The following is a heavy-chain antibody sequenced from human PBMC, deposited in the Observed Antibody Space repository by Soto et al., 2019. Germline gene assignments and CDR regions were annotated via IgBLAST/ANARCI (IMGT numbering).Heavy chain of an antibody. CDR1: GFTFSSYA. J-gene: IGHJ6*03. CDR2: ISGSGGST. V-gene: IGHV3-23*01. Sequence: EVQLLESGGGLVQPGGSLRLSCAASGFTFSSYAMSWVRQAPGKGLEWVSAISGSGGSTYYADSVKGRFTISRDNSKNTLYLQMNSLRAEDTAVYYCAKSGDFGVVIIGYYYYYMDVWGKGTTVTVSS. CDR3: AKSGDFGVVIIGYYYYYMDV. D-gene: IGHD3-3*01.